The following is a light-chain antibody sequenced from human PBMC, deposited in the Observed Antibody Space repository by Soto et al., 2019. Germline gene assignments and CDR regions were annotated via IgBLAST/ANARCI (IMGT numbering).Light chain of an antibody. CDR1: RYITNS. J-gene: IGKJ4*01. Sequence: DIQMTQCPSSLSRAVGDRVTITYRASRYITNSVHWFQQKPGKAPKIMIYEASILQAGVPSRFSGSGSGIDFTFTISSLQPEDIETYYCQQYDKLPLTFGGGTKVDIK. CDR2: EAS. V-gene: IGKV1-33*01. CDR3: QQYDKLPLT.